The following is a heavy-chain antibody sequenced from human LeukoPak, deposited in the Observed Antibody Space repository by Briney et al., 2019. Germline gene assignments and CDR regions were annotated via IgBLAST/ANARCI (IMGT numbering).Heavy chain of an antibody. CDR2: ISSSSSYI. J-gene: IGHJ3*02. V-gene: IGHV3-21*01. CDR3: ARDDSPASTLSCITNGCSYDAFDI. D-gene: IGHD3-10*01. CDR1: GFTFSSYS. Sequence: GGSLRLSCAASGFTFSSYSMNWVRQAPGKGLEWVSSISSSSSYIYYADSVKGRFTISRDNAKNSLYLQMNGLRAEDTAVYYCARDDSPASTLSCITNGCSYDAFDIWGQGTMVTVSS.